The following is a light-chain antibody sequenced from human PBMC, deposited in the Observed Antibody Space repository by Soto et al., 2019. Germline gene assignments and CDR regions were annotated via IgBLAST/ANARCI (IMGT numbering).Light chain of an antibody. CDR3: QQYNNWPLT. CDR1: QSVISN. CDR2: GAS. V-gene: IGKV3-15*01. J-gene: IGKJ4*01. Sequence: EIVMTQSPATLSVSPGERATLSCRASQSVISNLAWYHQKPGQAPRLLIYGASTRATGIPARFSGSGSGTEFTLTISSLQSEDFAVYYCQQYNNWPLTFGGGTKVEIK.